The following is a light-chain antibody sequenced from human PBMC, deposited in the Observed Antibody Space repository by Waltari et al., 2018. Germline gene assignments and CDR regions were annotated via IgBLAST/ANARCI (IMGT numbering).Light chain of an antibody. Sequence: DIQMTQSPPSLSAPVGDRVTISCRASQTVSNYLNWFQQKPGKAPKPLIYAASTLQGGVPTRFTGSGAGTDFTLTITSLQPEDFATYYCQQSYSLPPTFGQGTKVEVK. J-gene: IGKJ1*01. V-gene: IGKV1-39*01. CDR2: AAS. CDR1: QTVSNY. CDR3: QQSYSLPPT.